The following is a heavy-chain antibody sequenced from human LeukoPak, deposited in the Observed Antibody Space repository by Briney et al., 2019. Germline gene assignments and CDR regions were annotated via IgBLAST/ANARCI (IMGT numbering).Heavy chain of an antibody. Sequence: GGSLRLSCAASGFTFSDYYMSWIRHAPGKGLEWVSYISSSGSTIYYADSVKGRFTISRDNAKNSLYLQMNSLRAEDTAVYYCARSLRKHIVVVIAIPDPYFDYWGQGTLVTVSS. CDR2: ISSSGSTI. D-gene: IGHD2-21*01. CDR3: ARSLRKHIVVVIAIPDPYFDY. J-gene: IGHJ4*02. V-gene: IGHV3-11*01. CDR1: GFTFSDYY.